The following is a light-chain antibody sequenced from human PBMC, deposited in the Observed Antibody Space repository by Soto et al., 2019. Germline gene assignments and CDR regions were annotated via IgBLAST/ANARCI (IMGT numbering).Light chain of an antibody. V-gene: IGLV2-14*03. CDR1: SSDVGSYNY. J-gene: IGLJ1*01. Sequence: QSVLTQPASVSGSPGQSITIFCTGTSSDVGSYNYVSWYQQHPGRSPKLMIYDVSSRPSGVSNRFSGSKSGSTASLTISGLQAEDEADYLCTSYTTSSTYVFGTGTKLTVL. CDR2: DVS. CDR3: TSYTTSSTYV.